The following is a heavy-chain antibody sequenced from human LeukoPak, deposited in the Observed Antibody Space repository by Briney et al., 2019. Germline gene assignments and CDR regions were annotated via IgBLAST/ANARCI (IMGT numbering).Heavy chain of an antibody. CDR3: AGGIQGSGSYYIGAVYI. Sequence: SQTLSLTCTVSGGSISSGSYYWSWIRQPAGKGLEWIGRIYTSGSTNYNPSLKSRVTISVETSNNQISLKLSSVTAADTAVYYCAGGIQGSGSYYIGAVYIWGQGTMVTVSS. D-gene: IGHD3-10*01. CDR1: GGSISSGSYY. CDR2: IYTSGST. V-gene: IGHV4-61*02. J-gene: IGHJ3*02.